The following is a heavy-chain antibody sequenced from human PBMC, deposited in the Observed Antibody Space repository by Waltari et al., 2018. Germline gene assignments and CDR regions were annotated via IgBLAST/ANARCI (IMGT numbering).Heavy chain of an antibody. CDR1: GGTFSSYA. CDR3: ARDGTTVVTQYDAFDI. D-gene: IGHD4-17*01. V-gene: IGHV1-69*12. Sequence: QVQLVQSGAEVKKPGSSVKVSCKASGGTFSSYAISWVRQAPGQGLEWMGGIIPIFGTANYAQKCQGRVTITADESTSTAYMELSSLRSEDTAVYYCARDGTTVVTQYDAFDIWGQGTMVTVSS. CDR2: IIPIFGTA. J-gene: IGHJ3*02.